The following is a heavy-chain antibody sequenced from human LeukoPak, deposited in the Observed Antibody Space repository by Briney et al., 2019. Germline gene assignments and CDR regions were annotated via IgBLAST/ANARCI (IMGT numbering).Heavy chain of an antibody. Sequence: PSETLSLTCTVSGGSISSGSYYWSWIRQPAGKGLEWIGRIYTSGSTNYNPSLKSRVTISVDTSKNQFSLKLNSVTAADTAVYYCARGPIAAAGIYYFDYWGQGTLVTVSS. J-gene: IGHJ4*02. CDR2: IYTSGST. CDR3: ARGPIAAAGIYYFDY. V-gene: IGHV4-61*02. CDR1: GGSISSGSYY. D-gene: IGHD6-13*01.